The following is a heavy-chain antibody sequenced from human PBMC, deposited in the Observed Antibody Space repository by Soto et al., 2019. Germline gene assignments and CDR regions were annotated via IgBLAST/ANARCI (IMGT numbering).Heavy chain of an antibody. CDR1: GGSISSGGYY. J-gene: IGHJ4*02. Sequence: TSETLSLTCTVSGGSISSGGYYWSWIRQHPGKGLEWIGYIYHSGSTYYNPSLKSRVTISVDRSKNQFSLKLSSVTAADTAVYYCARATRTDSFDYWGQGTLVTVSS. CDR2: IYHSGST. V-gene: IGHV4-30-2*01. CDR3: ARATRTDSFDY.